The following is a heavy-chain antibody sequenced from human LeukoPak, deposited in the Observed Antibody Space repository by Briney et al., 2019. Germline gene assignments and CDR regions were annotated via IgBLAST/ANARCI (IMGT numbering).Heavy chain of an antibody. D-gene: IGHD6-19*01. Sequence: GGSLRLSCAASGFTFSSYSMNWVRQAPGKGLEWVSSISSSSSYIYYADSVKGRFTISRDNAKNSLYLQMNSLRAEDTAVYYCARDLGQAVAGIYYYGMDVWGQGTTVTVSS. CDR3: ARDLGQAVAGIYYYGMDV. J-gene: IGHJ6*02. CDR1: GFTFSSYS. V-gene: IGHV3-21*01. CDR2: ISSSSSYI.